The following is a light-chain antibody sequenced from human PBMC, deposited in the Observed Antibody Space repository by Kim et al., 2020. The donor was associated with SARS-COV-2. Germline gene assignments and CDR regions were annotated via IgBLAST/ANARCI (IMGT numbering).Light chain of an antibody. J-gene: IGLJ2*01. CDR1: SLRSYY. V-gene: IGLV3-19*01. Sequence: SSELTQDPAVSVALGQTVRITCPGDSLRSYYASWYQQKPRQAPVLVTYGKNNRSLGILDRFSGSRSGNIASLLITGAQAEDEADYYCNSRDSSGNHVVLG. CDR3: NSRDSSGNHVV. CDR2: GKN.